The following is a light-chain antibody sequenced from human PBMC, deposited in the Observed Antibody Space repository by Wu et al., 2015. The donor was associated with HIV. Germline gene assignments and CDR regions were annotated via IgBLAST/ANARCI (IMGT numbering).Light chain of an antibody. J-gene: IGKJ1*01. Sequence: IQLTQSPSTLSASVGDRVTITCRASQSISSWLAWYQQKPGKAPKLLIYKASSLESGVPSRFSGSGSGTEFTLTISSLQPDDFATYYCQQYNSYLLTFGQGTKVEIK. CDR1: QSISSW. CDR3: QQYNSYLLT. CDR2: KAS. V-gene: IGKV1-5*03.